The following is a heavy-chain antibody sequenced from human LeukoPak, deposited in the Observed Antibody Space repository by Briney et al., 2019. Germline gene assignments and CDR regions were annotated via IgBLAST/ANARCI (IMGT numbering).Heavy chain of an antibody. Sequence: GGSLRLSCEASGFTFSTYDMHWVRQAPGKGLEWVAGISNGGSYKYYAASVKGRLTIDRDNSRNTLYMQMNSLRPDDTALYYCANPRGGDSWAFDIWGQGTMVAVSS. J-gene: IGHJ3*02. CDR3: ANPRGGDSWAFDI. V-gene: IGHV3-30*18. CDR1: GFTFSTYD. D-gene: IGHD2-21*02. CDR2: ISNGGSYK.